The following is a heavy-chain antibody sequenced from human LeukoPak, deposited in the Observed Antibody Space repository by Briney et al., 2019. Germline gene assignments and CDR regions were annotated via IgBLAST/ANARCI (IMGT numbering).Heavy chain of an antibody. V-gene: IGHV3-23*01. D-gene: IGHD1-26*01. J-gene: IGHJ4*02. CDR2: ISGSGGST. CDR3: AKARYSGSYWWVFDY. CDR1: GFTFSSYA. Sequence: GGSLRLSCAASGFTFSSYAMSWVRQAPGKGLEWVSAISGSGGSTYYADPVKGRFTISRDNSKNTLYLQMNSLRAEDTAVYYCAKARYSGSYWWVFDYWGQGTLVTVSS.